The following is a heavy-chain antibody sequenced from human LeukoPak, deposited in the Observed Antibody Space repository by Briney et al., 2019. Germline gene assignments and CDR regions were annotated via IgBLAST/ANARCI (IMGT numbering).Heavy chain of an antibody. V-gene: IGHV1-2*02. J-gene: IGHJ4*02. D-gene: IGHD3-22*01. CDR3: ARDADVGYYDSSGQGPFDY. Sequence: GASVTVSFKASGYTFTCYYMHWVGQAPGQGLEWMGWINPNSGGTNYAQKFQGRVTMTRDTSISTAYMELSRLRSDDTAVYYCARDADVGYYDSSGQGPFDYWGQGTLVTVSS. CDR1: GYTFTCYY. CDR2: INPNSGGT.